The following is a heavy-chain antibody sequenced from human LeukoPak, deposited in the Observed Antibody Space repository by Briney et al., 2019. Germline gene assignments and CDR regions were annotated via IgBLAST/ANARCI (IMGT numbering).Heavy chain of an antibody. CDR3: ASSSQLFTGLEFGY. Sequence: GGSLRLSCAASGFTVSSNYMSWVRQAPGKGLEWVSVIYSGGSTYYADSVKGRFTISRDNSKNTLYLQMNSLRAEDTAVYYCASSSQLFTGLEFGYWGQGTLVTVSS. J-gene: IGHJ4*02. V-gene: IGHV3-53*01. D-gene: IGHD5-24*01. CDR1: GFTVSSNY. CDR2: IYSGGST.